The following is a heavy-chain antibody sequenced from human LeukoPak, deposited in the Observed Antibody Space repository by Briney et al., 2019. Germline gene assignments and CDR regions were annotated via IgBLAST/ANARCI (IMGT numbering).Heavy chain of an antibody. J-gene: IGHJ4*02. CDR1: GGSISSYY. CDR2: IYYSGST. CDR3: ARAFYDILTGYGGFDY. D-gene: IGHD3-9*01. Sequence: PSETLSLTCTVSGGSISSYYWSWIRQHPGKGLEWIGYIYYSGSTYYNPSLKSRVTISVDTSKNQFSLKLSSVTAADTAVYYCARAFYDILTGYGGFDYWGQGTLVTVSS. V-gene: IGHV4-59*06.